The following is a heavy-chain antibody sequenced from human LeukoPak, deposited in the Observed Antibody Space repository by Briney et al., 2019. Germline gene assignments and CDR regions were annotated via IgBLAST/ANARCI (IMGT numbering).Heavy chain of an antibody. CDR3: ARPRLLFGSGPILV. Sequence: KPSETLSLTCAISGASFSGYSWTWIRQPPGKGLEWIGEFSHTGSPIYNPSLKSRVNISIDTSKNQFSLRLTSVTAADTAVYFCARPRLLFGSGPILVWGQGTLVTVSS. J-gene: IGHJ4*02. V-gene: IGHV4-34*01. D-gene: IGHD3-10*01. CDR1: GASFSGYS. CDR2: FSHTGSP.